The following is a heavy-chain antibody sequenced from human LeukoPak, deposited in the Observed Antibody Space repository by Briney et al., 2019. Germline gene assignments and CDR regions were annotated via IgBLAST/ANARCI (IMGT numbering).Heavy chain of an antibody. Sequence: SQTLSLTCAISGDSVSSNSAAWNWIRQSPSRGLEWLGRTYYRSKWFNGYAVSVKSRITINPDTSKNQFSLQLNSVTPEDTALYYCARVRSYCGGDCYYFDYWGQGTLVTVSS. V-gene: IGHV6-1*01. CDR3: ARVRSYCGGDCYYFDY. D-gene: IGHD2-21*02. CDR2: TYYRSKWFN. J-gene: IGHJ4*02. CDR1: GDSVSSNSAA.